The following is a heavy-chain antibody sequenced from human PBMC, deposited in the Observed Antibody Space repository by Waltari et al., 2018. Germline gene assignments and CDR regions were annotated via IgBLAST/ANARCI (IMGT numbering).Heavy chain of an antibody. D-gene: IGHD5-12*01. Sequence: QVQLQQWGAGLLKPSETLSLTCAVYGGSFIGYYWSWIRQPPGKGLEWIGEINHSGSTNYNPSLKSRVTISVDTSKNQFSLKLSSVTAADTAVYYCARTAVRWLRINWFDPWGQGTLVTVSS. CDR2: INHSGST. CDR3: ARTAVRWLRINWFDP. J-gene: IGHJ5*02. V-gene: IGHV4-34*01. CDR1: GGSFIGYY.